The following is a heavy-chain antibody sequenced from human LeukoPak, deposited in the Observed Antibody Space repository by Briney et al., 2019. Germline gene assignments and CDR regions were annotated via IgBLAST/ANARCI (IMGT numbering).Heavy chain of an antibody. V-gene: IGHV3-48*01. Sequence: GGSLRLSCAASGFTFSTYNMDWVRQTPGKGLEWISYISHDGSTAYYADSVKGRFTISRDNAKNSLYLQMNSLRAEDTAVYYCARTPGYCSGGNCYRYFQNWGQGTLVTVSS. CDR1: GFTFSTYN. CDR3: ARTPGYCSGGNCYRYFQN. D-gene: IGHD2-15*01. CDR2: ISHDGSTA. J-gene: IGHJ1*01.